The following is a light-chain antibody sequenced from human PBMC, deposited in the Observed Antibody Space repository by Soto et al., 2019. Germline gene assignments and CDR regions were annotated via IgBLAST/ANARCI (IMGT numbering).Light chain of an antibody. V-gene: IGLV2-23*02. J-gene: IGLJ1*01. CDR1: SSDVGSYNL. Sequence: QSALTQPASVSGSPGQSITISCTGTSSDVGSYNLVSWYQHHPGKAPKLMIYEVSKQPSGVSNRFSGSKSGNTASLTISGVQAEDEADYYCCSYAGSNYVFGTGTKVTVL. CDR3: CSYAGSNYV. CDR2: EVS.